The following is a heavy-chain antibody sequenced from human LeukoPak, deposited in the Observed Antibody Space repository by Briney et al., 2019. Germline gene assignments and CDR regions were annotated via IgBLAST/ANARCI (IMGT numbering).Heavy chain of an antibody. J-gene: IGHJ4*02. CDR2: ISSSATYI. CDR1: GFTFSSYT. D-gene: IGHD3-3*01. Sequence: NPGGSLRLSCGGSGFTFSSYTMNWVRQAPGKGLERVASISSSATYIYYADSVRGRFTISRDDAKKSVFLHMNSLRAEDTAVYYCARGPFWSGYLFDYWGQGTLVTVSS. CDR3: ARGPFWSGYLFDY. V-gene: IGHV3-21*04.